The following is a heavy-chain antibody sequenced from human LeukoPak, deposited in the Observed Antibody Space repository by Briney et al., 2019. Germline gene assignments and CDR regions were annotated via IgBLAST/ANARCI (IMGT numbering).Heavy chain of an antibody. CDR2: IIPIFGTA. CDR3: ARVVPAAPRGYYYYMDV. J-gene: IGHJ6*03. CDR1: GGTFSSYA. D-gene: IGHD2-2*01. V-gene: IGHV1-69*05. Sequence: ASVKVSCQASGGTFSSYAISWVRQAPGQGLEWMGGIIPIFGTANYAQKFQGRVTITTDESTSTAYMELSSLRSEDTAVYYCARVVPAAPRGYYYYMDVWGKGTTVTVSS.